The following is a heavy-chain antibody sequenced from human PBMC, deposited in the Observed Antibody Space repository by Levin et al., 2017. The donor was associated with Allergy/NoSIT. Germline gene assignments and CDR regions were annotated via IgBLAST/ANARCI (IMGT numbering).Heavy chain of an antibody. CDR2: IIPILGIA. Sequence: GASVKVSCKASGGTFSSYAISWVRQAPGQGLEWMGRIIPILGIANYAQKFQGRVTITADKSTSTAYMELSSLRSEDTAVYYCARYYGSGRTYAFDIWGQGTMVTVSS. CDR3: ARYYGSGRTYAFDI. D-gene: IGHD3-10*01. CDR1: GGTFSSYA. J-gene: IGHJ3*02. V-gene: IGHV1-69*04.